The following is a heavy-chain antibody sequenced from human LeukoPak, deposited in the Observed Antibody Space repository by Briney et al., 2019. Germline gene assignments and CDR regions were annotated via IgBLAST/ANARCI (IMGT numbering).Heavy chain of an antibody. Sequence: ASVKVSCKASGYTFTSYDINWVRQATGPGLEGMGWMNPNSGNTGYAQKFQGRVTMTRNTSISTAYMELSSLRSEDTAVYYCARVVDTAMVSDYWGQGTLVTVSS. CDR3: ARVVDTAMVSDY. J-gene: IGHJ4*02. CDR1: GYTFTSYD. D-gene: IGHD5-18*01. CDR2: MNPNSGNT. V-gene: IGHV1-8*01.